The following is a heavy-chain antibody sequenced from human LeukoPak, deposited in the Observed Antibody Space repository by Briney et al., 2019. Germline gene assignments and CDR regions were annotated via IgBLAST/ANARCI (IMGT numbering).Heavy chain of an antibody. CDR2: IRYDGTNK. D-gene: IGHD3-10*01. Sequence: PGGSLRLSCAASGFTFSKYGMHWVRQAPGKGLDWVALIRYDGTNKYYGDSVKGRFIVSRDNPKNTLYLQMNSLPAEDTALYDCVLSYGSGTTWVDHWGQGAMVTVSS. CDR1: GFTFSKYG. V-gene: IGHV3-30*02. J-gene: IGHJ5*02. CDR3: VLSYGSGTTWVDH.